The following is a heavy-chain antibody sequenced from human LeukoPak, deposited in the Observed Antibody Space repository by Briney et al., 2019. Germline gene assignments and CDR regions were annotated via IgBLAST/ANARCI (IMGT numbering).Heavy chain of an antibody. CDR2: INHSGST. CDR1: GGSFSGYY. V-gene: IGHV4-34*01. Sequence: SETLSLTCAVYGGSFSGYYWSWIRQPPGKGLEWIGEINHSGSTNYNPSLKSRVTISIDTSKNQFSLKLSSVTAADTAVYYCASHGPGMVRGVTAWFDPWGQGTLVTVSS. J-gene: IGHJ5*02. CDR3: ASHGPGMVRGVTAWFDP. D-gene: IGHD3-10*01.